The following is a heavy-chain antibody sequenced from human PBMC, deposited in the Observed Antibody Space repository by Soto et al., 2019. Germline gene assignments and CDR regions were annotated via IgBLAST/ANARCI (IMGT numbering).Heavy chain of an antibody. CDR1: GFTFSSYS. J-gene: IGHJ4*02. V-gene: IGHV3-21*01. Sequence: EVQLVESGGGPVKPGGSLRLSCAGSGFTFSSYSMNWVRQAPGKGLEWVSSISSSSTYIYYGDSVKGRFTISRDNAKNSLYLQMNSLRAEDTAMYYCAKRPVAGTFDYWGQGTLVTVSS. CDR2: ISSSSTYI. D-gene: IGHD6-19*01. CDR3: AKRPVAGTFDY.